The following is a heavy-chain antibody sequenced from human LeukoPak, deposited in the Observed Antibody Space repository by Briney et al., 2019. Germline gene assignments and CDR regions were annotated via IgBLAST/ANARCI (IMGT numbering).Heavy chain of an antibody. CDR3: TRDFDFSSAI. CDR2: ISPDGSTT. D-gene: IGHD3-3*01. Sequence: GGSLRLSCAASGFTFSSYWMHWVRQAPGKGLVWVSRISPDGSTTGHADSVKGRFTTSRDNAKNTLFLQTNSLRAEDTAVYYCTRDFDFSSAIWGQGTLVTVSS. V-gene: IGHV3-74*01. J-gene: IGHJ4*02. CDR1: GFTFSSYW.